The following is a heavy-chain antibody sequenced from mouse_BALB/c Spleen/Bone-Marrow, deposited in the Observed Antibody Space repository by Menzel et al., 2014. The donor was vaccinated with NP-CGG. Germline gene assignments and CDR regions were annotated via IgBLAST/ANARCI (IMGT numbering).Heavy chain of an antibody. CDR1: GFTFXSYG. V-gene: IGHV5-6*02. CDR2: ISSGGSYT. D-gene: IGHD2-14*01. J-gene: IGHJ4*01. Sequence: DVMLVESGGDLVKPGGSLKLSCAASGFTFXSYGMSWVRQTPDKRLEWVATISSGGSYTYYPDSVKGRFTISRDNAKNTLYLQMSSLKSEDTAMYYCARHRDAMDYWGQGTSVTVSS. CDR3: ARHRDAMDY.